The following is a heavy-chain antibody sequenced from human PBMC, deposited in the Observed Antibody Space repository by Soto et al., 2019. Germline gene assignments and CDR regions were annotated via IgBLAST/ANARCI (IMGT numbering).Heavy chain of an antibody. CDR3: VIGYYFDY. D-gene: IGHD3-10*01. CDR2: ISSDGHNT. J-gene: IGHJ4*02. V-gene: IGHV3-64D*06. CDR1: GFTFSNYA. Sequence: PGGSLRLSCSASGFTFSNYAMHWVRQAPGKGLEYVSAISSDGHNTYYADSVKGRFTISRDNPKNTLYLQMSSLRAEDTAVYYYVIGYYFDYWGQGTLVTVSS.